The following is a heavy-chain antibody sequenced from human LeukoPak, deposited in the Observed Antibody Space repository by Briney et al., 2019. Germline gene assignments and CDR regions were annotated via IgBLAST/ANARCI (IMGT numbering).Heavy chain of an antibody. Sequence: ASVKVSCKASGGTLSSYAISWVRQAPGQGLEWVGWISAYNGHTKYAQKLQGRVTMTRDTSTSTLYMELRSLTTDDTAVYYCARLGAARREDYNPKSPSDYWGQGTLVTVST. CDR3: ARLGAARREDYNPKSPSDY. V-gene: IGHV1-18*01. D-gene: IGHD5-24*01. J-gene: IGHJ4*02. CDR1: GGTLSSYA. CDR2: ISAYNGHT.